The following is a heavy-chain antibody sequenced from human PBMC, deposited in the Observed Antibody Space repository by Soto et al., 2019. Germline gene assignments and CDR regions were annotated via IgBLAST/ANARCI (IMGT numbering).Heavy chain of an antibody. J-gene: IGHJ4*02. Sequence: PSVKVSRKASGGTFSSSAISCLRQAPRQRLEWLGRIIPIFVTANYAQKFQGRVTITADESTSTAYMQLSSLRSENTPVYCCATLGHCSGGSCSPDDSGKGTLL. CDR3: ATLGHCSGGSCSPDD. CDR2: IIPIFVTA. D-gene: IGHD2-15*01. V-gene: IGHV1-69*13. CDR1: GGTFSSSA.